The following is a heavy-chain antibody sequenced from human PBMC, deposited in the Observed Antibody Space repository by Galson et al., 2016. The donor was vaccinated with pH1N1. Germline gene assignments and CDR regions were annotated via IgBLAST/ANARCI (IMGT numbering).Heavy chain of an antibody. CDR1: GGSISSGSYY. J-gene: IGHJ4*02. CDR3: ARHGYGDYVYYFDY. CDR2: IYTSGST. D-gene: IGHD4-17*01. Sequence: LSLTCTVSGGSISSGSYYWSWIRQPAGKGLEWIGYIYTSGSTNYNPSLKSRVIISVDTSKNQFSLKLSSVTAADTAVYYCARHGYGDYVYYFDYWGQGTLVTVSS. V-gene: IGHV4-61*09.